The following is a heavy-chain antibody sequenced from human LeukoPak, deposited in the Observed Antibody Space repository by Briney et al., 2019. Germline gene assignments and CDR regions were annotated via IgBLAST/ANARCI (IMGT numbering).Heavy chain of an antibody. V-gene: IGHV3-33*06. D-gene: IGHD3-3*01. CDR2: IWYDGSNN. CDR1: GFTFSSYG. Sequence: GGSLRLSCAASGFTFSSYGMHWVRQAPGKGLEWVAVIWYDGSNNYYADSVKGRFTISRDNSKNTLYLQMNSLRAEDTAVYYCAKEAQNYDFWSGYSGWGQGTLVTVSS. J-gene: IGHJ4*02. CDR3: AKEAQNYDFWSGYSG.